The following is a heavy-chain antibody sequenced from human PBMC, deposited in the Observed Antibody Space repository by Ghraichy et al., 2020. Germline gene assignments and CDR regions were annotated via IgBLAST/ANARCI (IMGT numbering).Heavy chain of an antibody. CDR2: ISYDGSNK. D-gene: IGHD6-6*01. V-gene: IGHV3-30*04. J-gene: IGHJ4*02. Sequence: GGSLRLSCAASGFTFSSYAMHWVRQAPGKGLEWVAVISYDGSNKYYADSVKGRFTISRDNSKNTLYLQMNSLRAEDTAVYYCASQSSSYQHWGQGTLVTVSS. CDR3: ASQSSSYQH. CDR1: GFTFSSYA.